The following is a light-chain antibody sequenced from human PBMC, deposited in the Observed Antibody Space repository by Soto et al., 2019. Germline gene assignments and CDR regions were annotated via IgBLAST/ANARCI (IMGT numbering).Light chain of an antibody. CDR2: SNN. CDR1: TSSIGSNY. Sequence: QSVLTQPPSASGTPGQRVTISCSGSTSSIGSNYVYWYQQLPGTAPKLLFYSNNQRPSGVPDRFSGSKSGTSASLAISGLRSEDEADYHCAAWDDSLSGLVFGGGTKLTVL. CDR3: AAWDDSLSGLV. J-gene: IGLJ2*01. V-gene: IGLV1-47*01.